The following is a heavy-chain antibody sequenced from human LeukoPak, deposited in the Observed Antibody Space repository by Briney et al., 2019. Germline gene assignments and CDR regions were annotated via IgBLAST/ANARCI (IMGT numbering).Heavy chain of an antibody. D-gene: IGHD6-6*01. V-gene: IGHV3-23*01. J-gene: IGHJ4*02. CDR2: ISGSGGST. CDR3: AKDRSLSSSYFDY. Sequence: PGGSLRLSCAASGFTFSSYAMSWVRQAPGKGLEWASAISGSGGSTYYADSVKGRFTISRDNSKNTLYLQMNSLRAEDTAVYYCAKDRSLSSSYFDYWGQGTLVTVSS. CDR1: GFTFSSYA.